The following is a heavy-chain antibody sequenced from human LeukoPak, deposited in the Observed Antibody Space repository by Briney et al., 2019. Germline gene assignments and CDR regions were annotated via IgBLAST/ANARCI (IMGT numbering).Heavy chain of an antibody. CDR1: GFTFSSFW. CDR2: IIQDGGEK. D-gene: IGHD3-3*01. Sequence: GGSLRLPCVASGFTFSSFWMSWGRQAPGKGLEWVAKIIQDGGEKYYVDSVKGRFTISRDNAKNSLYLQMNSLRAEDTAVYYCARDSPGIMIFGVVTPNGGQGTLVTVSS. V-gene: IGHV3-7*05. CDR3: ARDSPGIMIFGVVTPN. J-gene: IGHJ4*02.